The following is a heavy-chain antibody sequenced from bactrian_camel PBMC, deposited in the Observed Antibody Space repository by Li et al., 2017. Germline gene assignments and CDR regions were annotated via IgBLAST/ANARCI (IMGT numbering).Heavy chain of an antibody. D-gene: IGHD6*01. V-gene: IGHV3S53*01. Sequence: HVQLVESGGGSVQAGGSLRLPCASSGSIYDTMCMGWVRQAPGKEREGVAAIDSDGIASYADSVEGRFTVSRDNAKDTLYLQMNSLKIEDTAVYYCALGSSSQSTMTARGQGTQVTVS. CDR1: GSIYDTMC. J-gene: IGHJ4*01. CDR2: IDSDGIA.